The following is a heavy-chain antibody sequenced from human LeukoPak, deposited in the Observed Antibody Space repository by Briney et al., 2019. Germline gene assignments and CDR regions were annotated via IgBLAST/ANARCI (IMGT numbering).Heavy chain of an antibody. J-gene: IGHJ1*01. CDR2: IYYSGST. CDR1: GGSISSYY. V-gene: IGHV4-59*01. CDR3: ARVGYYYDSSGYQSEYFQH. Sequence: SETLSLTCTVSGGSISSYYWSWIRQPPGKGLEWIGYIYYSGSTNYNPSLKSRVTISVDTSKNQFSLKLSSVTAADTAVYYCARVGYYYDSSGYQSEYFQHWGQGTLVTVSS. D-gene: IGHD3-22*01.